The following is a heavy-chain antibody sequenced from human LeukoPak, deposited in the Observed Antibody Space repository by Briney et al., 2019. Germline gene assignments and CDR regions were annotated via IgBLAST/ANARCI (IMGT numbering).Heavy chain of an antibody. J-gene: IGHJ4*02. D-gene: IGHD3-3*01. CDR3: ARSSGGLDY. Sequence: SETLSLTCTVSGGSISSYYWSWIRQPPGKGLEWIGYIYYSGSTNYNPSLKSRVTISVDTSKNQFSLKLSSVTAADTAVYYCARSSGGLDYWGRGTLVTVSS. CDR2: IYYSGST. CDR1: GGSISSYY. V-gene: IGHV4-59*08.